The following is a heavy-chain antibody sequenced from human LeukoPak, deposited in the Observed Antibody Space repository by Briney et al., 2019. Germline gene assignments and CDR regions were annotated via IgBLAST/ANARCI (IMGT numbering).Heavy chain of an antibody. CDR1: GGSISSSSYY. J-gene: IGHJ3*02. D-gene: IGHD1-26*01. CDR2: IYYSGST. V-gene: IGHV4-61*01. CDR3: AAGASGSYYRFGAFDI. Sequence: PSETLSLTCTVSGGSISSSSYYWSWIRQPPGKGLEWIGYIYYSGSTNYSPSLKSRVTISVDTSKNQFSLKLSSVTAADTAVYYCAAGASGSYYRFGAFDIWGQGTMVTVSS.